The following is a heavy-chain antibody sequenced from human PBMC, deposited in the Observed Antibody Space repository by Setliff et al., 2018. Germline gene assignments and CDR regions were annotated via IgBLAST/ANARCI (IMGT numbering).Heavy chain of an antibody. CDR2: LHTSGTT. D-gene: IGHD4-17*01. V-gene: IGHV4-61*02. CDR1: GGSITSGSYY. J-gene: IGHJ4*02. CDR3: ARLPRTVTHFDY. Sequence: PSETLSLTCAVSGGSITSGSYYWSWIRQPAGEGLEWIGRLHTSGTTDYNPSLKGRVSISVDTSKNQLSLKLDSLTAADTAVYFCARLPRTVTHFDYWGQGAQVTVSS.